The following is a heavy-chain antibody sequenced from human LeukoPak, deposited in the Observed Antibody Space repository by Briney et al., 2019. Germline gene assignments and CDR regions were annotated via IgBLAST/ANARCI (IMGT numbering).Heavy chain of an antibody. D-gene: IGHD1-14*01. V-gene: IGHV4-59*01. CDR3: ARYLRTRQYYYYYGMDV. CDR2: IYYSGST. J-gene: IGHJ6*02. Sequence: PSETLSLTCTASDDSISRDFWTWIRQPPGKGLEWIGYIYYSGSTNYNPSLKSRVTISVDTSKNQFSLKLSSVTAADTAVYYCARYLRTRQYYYYYGMDVWGQGTTVTVSS. CDR1: DDSISRDF.